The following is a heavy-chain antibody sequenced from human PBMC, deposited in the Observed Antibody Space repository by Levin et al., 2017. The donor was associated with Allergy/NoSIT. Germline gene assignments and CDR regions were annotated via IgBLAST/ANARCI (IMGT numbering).Heavy chain of an antibody. V-gene: IGHV3-13*01. J-gene: IGHJ6*02. CDR1: GFSFSTYD. CDR3: ARTAVLTFFGVIRDVGGMDV. D-gene: IGHD3-3*01. CDR2: IGTAGDT. Sequence: GGSLRLSCAASGFSFSTYDMHWVRQTADGSLEWVSAIGTAGDTDYAGSVKGRFTISRENAKNSLYLDMNSLRAGDTAVYYCARTAVLTFFGVIRDVGGMDVWGQGTTVIVSS.